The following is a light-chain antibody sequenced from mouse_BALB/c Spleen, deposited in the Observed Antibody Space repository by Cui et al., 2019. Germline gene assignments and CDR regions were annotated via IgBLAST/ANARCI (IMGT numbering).Light chain of an antibody. CDR1: QSLLNSGNQKNY. V-gene: IGKV8-19*01. CDR3: QNDYSYPPYT. Sequence: DIVMTQSPSSLTVTAGEKVTMSCKSSQSLLNSGNQKNYLTWYQQKPGQPPKLLIYWASTRESGVPDRFTGSGSGTDFTLTISSVQAEDLAVDYCQNDYSYPPYTFGGGTKLEIK. CDR2: WAS. J-gene: IGKJ2*01.